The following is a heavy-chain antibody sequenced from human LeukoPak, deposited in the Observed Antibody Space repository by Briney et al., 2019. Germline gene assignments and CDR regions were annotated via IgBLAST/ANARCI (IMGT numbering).Heavy chain of an antibody. CDR2: ITWDGGST. J-gene: IGHJ4*02. CDR3: ARDGDYYGSGSYDFDY. V-gene: IGHV3-43D*03. CDR1: GFTFDVYA. Sequence: GGSLRLSCAASGFTFDVYAMHWVRQAPGKGLDWVSLITWDGGSTYYADSVKGRFTISRDNSKNSLYLQMNSLRAEDTALYYCARDGDYYGSGSYDFDYWGQGTLVTVSS. D-gene: IGHD3-10*01.